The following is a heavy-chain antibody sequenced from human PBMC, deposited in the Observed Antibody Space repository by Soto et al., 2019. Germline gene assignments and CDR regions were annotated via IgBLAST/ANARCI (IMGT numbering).Heavy chain of an antibody. Sequence: QVQLVQSGAEVKKPGASVTVSCKASGYIFTSYGISWVRQAPGQGLEWMGWITAYNGNTNYAQNLQGRVTLTTDTXXSTAYMELRSLRSDDTAVYYCARGGVGATTTYYDYWGQGTLVTVSS. V-gene: IGHV1-18*01. CDR2: ITAYNGNT. CDR3: ARGGVGATTTYYDY. CDR1: GYIFTSYG. D-gene: IGHD1-26*01. J-gene: IGHJ4*02.